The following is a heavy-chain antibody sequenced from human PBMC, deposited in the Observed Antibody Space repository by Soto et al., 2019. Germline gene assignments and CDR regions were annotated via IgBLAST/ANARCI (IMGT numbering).Heavy chain of an antibody. CDR2: IYATGTT. D-gene: IGHD1-1*01. J-gene: IGHJ5*02. Sequence: SETLSLTCTVSGASISGFYWSWIRKSAGKGLEWIGRIYATGTTDYNPSLKSRVMMSVDTSKKQFSLKLRSVTAADTAVYYCVRDGTKTLRDWFDPWGQGISVTVAS. CDR1: GASISGFY. V-gene: IGHV4-4*07. CDR3: VRDGTKTLRDWFDP.